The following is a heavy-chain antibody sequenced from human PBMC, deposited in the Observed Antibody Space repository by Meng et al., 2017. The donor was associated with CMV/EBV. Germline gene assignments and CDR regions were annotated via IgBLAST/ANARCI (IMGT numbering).Heavy chain of an antibody. V-gene: IGHV6-1*01. CDR3: AMLSVGATFDY. J-gene: IGHJ4*02. D-gene: IGHD1-26*01. CDR1: GDSVSSNSVA. CDR2: THYRSKWFY. Sequence: CAISGDSVSSNSVAWNWIRQSPSRGLEWLGRTHYRSKWFYDYAVSVKSRITIKPDTSKNQFSLQLNSVTPEDTAVYYCAMLSVGATFDYWGQGALVTVS.